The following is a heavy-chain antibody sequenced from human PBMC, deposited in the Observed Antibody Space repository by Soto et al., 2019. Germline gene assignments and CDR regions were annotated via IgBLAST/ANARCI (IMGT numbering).Heavy chain of an antibody. V-gene: IGHV4-59*01. CDR2: IYYSGST. CDR3: ARHKGSSSWYPFDY. D-gene: IGHD6-13*01. CDR1: GGSISCYY. Sequence: PSETLSLTCTVAGGSISCYYWTWIRQPPGKGLEWIGYIYYSGSTNYNPSLKSRVTISVDTSKNQFSLKLTSVTAADTAVYYCARHKGSSSWYPFDYWGQGALVTAPQ. J-gene: IGHJ4*02.